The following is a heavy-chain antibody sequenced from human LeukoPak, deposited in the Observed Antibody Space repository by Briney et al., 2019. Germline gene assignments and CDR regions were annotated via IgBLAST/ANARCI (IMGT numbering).Heavy chain of an antibody. CDR3: AKPYGSGSYYISHEYYFDH. Sequence: PGRSLRLSCAASGFTSSSFGMHWVRQAPGKGLEWVAAISSDVSNEYYADSVKGRFTISRDNSKNTVYLQTNSLRAEDTAVYYCAKPYGSGSYYISHEYYFDHWGQGTLVTVSS. CDR2: ISSDVSNE. J-gene: IGHJ4*02. CDR1: GFTSSSFG. D-gene: IGHD3-10*01. V-gene: IGHV3-30*18.